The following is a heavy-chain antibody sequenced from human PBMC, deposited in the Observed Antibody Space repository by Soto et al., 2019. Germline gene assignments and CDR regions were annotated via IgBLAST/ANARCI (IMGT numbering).Heavy chain of an antibody. CDR1: GFTFSNYW. D-gene: IGHD2-2*02. J-gene: IGHJ5*02. CDR3: ARDHCTTASCYTVWFDP. CDR2: ISSDGTTT. V-gene: IGHV3-74*01. Sequence: PGGSLRLSCAASGFTFSNYWVHWVRQAPGKGLVWVSRISSDGTTTNYADSVKGRFTVSRDNAENTLYLQMNSLRAEDTAVYYCARDHCTTASCYTVWFDPWGQGTLVTVSS.